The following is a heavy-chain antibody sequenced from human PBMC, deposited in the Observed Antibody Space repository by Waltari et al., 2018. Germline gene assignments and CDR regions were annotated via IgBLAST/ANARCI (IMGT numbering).Heavy chain of an antibody. Sequence: EVQLVESEGGLVQPGGSLRLSCAASGFTFSSYWMSWVRQAPGKGLEWVANIKQDGSEKYYVDSVKGRFTISRDNAKNSLYLQMNSLRAEDTAVYYCARGAVSSWYNDAFDIWGQGTMVTVSS. D-gene: IGHD6-13*01. J-gene: IGHJ3*02. CDR1: GFTFSSYW. V-gene: IGHV3-7*01. CDR3: ARGAVSSWYNDAFDI. CDR2: IKQDGSEK.